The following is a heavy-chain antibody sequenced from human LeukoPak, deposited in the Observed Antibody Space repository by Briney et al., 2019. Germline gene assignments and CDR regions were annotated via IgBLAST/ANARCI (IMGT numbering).Heavy chain of an antibody. Sequence: GGSLRLSCTVSGFTFSDYYMSWIRQAPGKGLEWVSYISSSGSTIYYADSVKGRFTISRDNAKNSLYLQMNSLRAEDTAVYYCARDREGLAADYWGQGTLVTVSS. J-gene: IGHJ4*02. CDR1: GFTFSDYY. V-gene: IGHV3-11*04. CDR2: ISSSGSTI. D-gene: IGHD6-19*01. CDR3: ARDREGLAADY.